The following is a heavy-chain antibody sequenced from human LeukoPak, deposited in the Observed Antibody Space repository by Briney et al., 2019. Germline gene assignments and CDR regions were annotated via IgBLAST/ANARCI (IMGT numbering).Heavy chain of an antibody. D-gene: IGHD5-24*01. V-gene: IGHV1-2*06. CDR2: INPNSGDT. CDR3: ARDQGGRDGYIPYNWFDP. J-gene: IGHJ5*02. Sequence: ASVKVSCKASGYTFTGYHIHWVRQAPGQGLEWMGRINPNSGDTNYAQKFQGRVTMTRDTSISTAYMELSRLRSDDTAVYYCARDQGGRDGYIPYNWFDPWGQGTLVTVSS. CDR1: GYTFTGYH.